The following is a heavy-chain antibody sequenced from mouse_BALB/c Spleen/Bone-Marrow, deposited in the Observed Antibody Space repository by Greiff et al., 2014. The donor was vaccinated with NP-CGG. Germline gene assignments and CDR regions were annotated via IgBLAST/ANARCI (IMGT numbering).Heavy chain of an antibody. CDR3: GRWGDGYYYAMDY. CDR1: GYSFTGYF. V-gene: IGHV1-37*01. J-gene: IGHJ4*01. CDR2: INPFNGDT. Sequence: EVQLQQSGPDLVKPGASVKLSCKASGYSFTGYFLNWVRQSHGKSLEWIGRINPFNGDTFYNQKFKGKATLTVDKSSTTAHMKLLSLTSEDSAVYYCGRWGDGYYYAMDYWGQGTSVTVSS. D-gene: IGHD2-3*01.